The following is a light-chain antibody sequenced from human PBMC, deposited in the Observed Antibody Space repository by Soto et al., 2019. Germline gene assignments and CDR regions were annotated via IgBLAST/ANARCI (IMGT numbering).Light chain of an antibody. V-gene: IGLV2-23*01. CDR2: EDT. CDR1: TSFVGTYNF. Sequence: QSVLTQDAAVSGFPGPAITISYTGTTSFVGTYNFVFWYQQHPGKAPQVLIYEDTKRPSGVSNRFSGSTSGSTASLTISGLQAEDEDDSSCCSYVAGSPYVSGPGTKVPV. J-gene: IGLJ1*01. CDR3: CSYVAGSPYV.